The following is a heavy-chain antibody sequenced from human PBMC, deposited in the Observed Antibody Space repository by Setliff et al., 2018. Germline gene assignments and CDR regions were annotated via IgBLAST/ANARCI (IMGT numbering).Heavy chain of an antibody. CDR3: ARGLNSVSWTFAY. V-gene: IGHV4-4*08. D-gene: IGHD2-15*01. CDR2: IYSTGST. J-gene: IGHJ4*02. Sequence: LSETLSLTCTVSGDSIYNHFWSWVRQPPGKGLEWIGYIYSTGSTNYNPSLKHRVAISIDTSKNQFSLKVNSVTAADTTIYYCARGLNSVSWTFAYWGQGSLVTV. CDR1: GDSIYNHF.